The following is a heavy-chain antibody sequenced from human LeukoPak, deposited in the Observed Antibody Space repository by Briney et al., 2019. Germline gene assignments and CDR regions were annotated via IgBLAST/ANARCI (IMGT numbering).Heavy chain of an antibody. V-gene: IGHV1-8*01. Sequence: ASVTVSCKASGYTFTSYEINWVRQATGQGLEWMGWVSPNSGKTGYAQKFQGRVTMTRSTSISTAYMELSSLRSEDSAVYYCARGILAGDYWGQGTLVTVSS. J-gene: IGHJ4*02. CDR2: VSPNSGKT. CDR3: ARGILAGDY. CDR1: GYTFTSYE.